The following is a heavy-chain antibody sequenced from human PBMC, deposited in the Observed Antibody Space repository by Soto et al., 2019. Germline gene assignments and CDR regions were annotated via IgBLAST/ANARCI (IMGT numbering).Heavy chain of an antibody. CDR1: GDSVSSNSAA. J-gene: IGHJ3*02. CDR3: ARDLRYYGSGSHDAFDI. Sequence: SQTLSLTCAISGDSVSSNSAAWNWIRQSPSRGLEWLGRTYYRSKWYNDYAVSVKSRITINPDTSKNQFSLQLNSVTPEDTAVYYCARDLRYYGSGSHDAFDIWGQGTMVTVSS. CDR2: TYYRSKWYN. V-gene: IGHV6-1*01. D-gene: IGHD3-10*01.